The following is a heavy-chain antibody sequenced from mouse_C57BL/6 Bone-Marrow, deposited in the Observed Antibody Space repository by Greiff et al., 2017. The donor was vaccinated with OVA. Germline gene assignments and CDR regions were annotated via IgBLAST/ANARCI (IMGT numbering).Heavy chain of an antibody. CDR3: TIRGSNLYYFDY. Sequence: VQLQQSGAELVRPGASVKLSCTASGFNIKDDYMHWVKQRPEQGLEWIGWIDPENGDTEYASKFQGKATITADTSSNTAYLQLSSLTSEDTAVYYCTIRGSNLYYFDYWGQGTTLTVSS. J-gene: IGHJ2*01. CDR2: IDPENGDT. V-gene: IGHV14-4*01. CDR1: GFNIKDDY. D-gene: IGHD2-5*01.